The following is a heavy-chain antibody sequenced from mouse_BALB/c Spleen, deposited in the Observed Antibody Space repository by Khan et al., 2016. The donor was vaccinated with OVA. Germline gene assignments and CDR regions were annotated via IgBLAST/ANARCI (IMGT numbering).Heavy chain of an antibody. CDR3: ARSGYDYFAY. J-gene: IGHJ3*01. CDR2: IYPGDGDT. V-gene: IGHV1-80*01. D-gene: IGHD2-14*01. CDR1: GYAFSNYW. Sequence: QVQLKESGAELVRPGSSVKISCKASGYAFSNYWMNWVKQRPGQGLEWIGQIYPGDGDTSFTGKFRGKATLTADKSSSTAYMQLSSLTSEDSAVYFCARSGYDYFAYWGQGTLVTVSA.